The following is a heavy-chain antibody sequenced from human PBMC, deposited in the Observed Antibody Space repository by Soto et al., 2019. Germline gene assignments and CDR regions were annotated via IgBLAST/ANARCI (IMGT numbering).Heavy chain of an antibody. D-gene: IGHD3-16*01. CDR1: GFIFSDYY. Sequence: GGSLRLSCAASGFIFSDYYMTWIRQAPGKGLEWVSHISSSGITISYADSVKGRFTISRDNANNSLYLQMDSLRADGTAVYYCARGNRGFGFWFDSWGQGTPVTDSS. J-gene: IGHJ5*01. CDR2: ISSSGITI. CDR3: ARGNRGFGFWFDS. V-gene: IGHV3-11*01.